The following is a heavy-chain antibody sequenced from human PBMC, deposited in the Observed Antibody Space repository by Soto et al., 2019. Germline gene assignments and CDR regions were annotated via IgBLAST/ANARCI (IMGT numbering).Heavy chain of an antibody. CDR3: AKVVRSGYYAAAFDY. J-gene: IGHJ4*02. D-gene: IGHD5-12*01. CDR1: GFTFSNYA. Sequence: EVHLLESGGGLVQPGGSLRLSCAASGFTFSNYAMSWVRQAPGKGLEWVSVIRGSTESTYYADSVTGRFTISRDNSKNTLYLQMHSLRVEDTGVYYCAKVVRSGYYAAAFDYWGQGTLVTASS. CDR2: IRGSTEST. V-gene: IGHV3-23*01.